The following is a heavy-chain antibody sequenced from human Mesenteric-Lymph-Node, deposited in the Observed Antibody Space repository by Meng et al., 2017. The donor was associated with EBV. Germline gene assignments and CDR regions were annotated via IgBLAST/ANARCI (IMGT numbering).Heavy chain of an antibody. CDR2: IYYSGNT. D-gene: IGHD3-9*01. CDR1: GCSLSISVYY. J-gene: IGHJ4*02. CDR3: ARLYDNYVDY. Sequence: HLLLRESRQGLVKLSEPLSLTCSFSGCSLSISVYYWAWIRQTPGKGLEWIGTIYYSGNTFYNPSLESRITISVDTSTNQFSLNLRSVSAPDTAVYYCARLYDNYVDYWGRGSLVTVSS. V-gene: IGHV4-39*01.